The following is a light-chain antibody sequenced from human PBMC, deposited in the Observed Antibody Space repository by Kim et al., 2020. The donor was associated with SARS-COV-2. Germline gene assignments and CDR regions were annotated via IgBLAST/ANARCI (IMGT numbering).Light chain of an antibody. CDR2: DVH. J-gene: IGLJ1*01. Sequence: QSALTQPASVSGSPVQSITISCTGTRLDVGGYNYVSWYQQHPGKAPKLMIYDVHNRPTGVSDRFSGSKSGNTASLTISGLQAEDEADYYCSSWASTTSYVFGTGTKVTVL. CDR1: RLDVGGYNY. CDR3: SSWASTTSYV. V-gene: IGLV2-14*03.